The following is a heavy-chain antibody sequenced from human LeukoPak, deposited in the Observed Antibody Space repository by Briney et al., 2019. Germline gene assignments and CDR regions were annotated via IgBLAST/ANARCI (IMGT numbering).Heavy chain of an antibody. Sequence: GGSLRLSCAASGLTFSSYSMSWVRQAPGKGLEWVSAVSGSGGSTYYADSVKGRFTISRDNSKNTLYLQMNSLRAEDTAVYYCAKTRIVVVVAACFDYWGQGTLVTVSS. CDR3: AKTRIVVVVAACFDY. D-gene: IGHD2-15*01. CDR2: VSGSGGST. V-gene: IGHV3-23*01. J-gene: IGHJ4*02. CDR1: GLTFSSYS.